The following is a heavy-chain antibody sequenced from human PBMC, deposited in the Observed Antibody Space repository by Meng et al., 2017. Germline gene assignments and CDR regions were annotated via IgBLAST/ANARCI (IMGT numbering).Heavy chain of an antibody. CDR1: GYTFNSYG. D-gene: IGHD6-19*01. CDR3: ARAGIAVAGPDY. CDR2: ISAYNGNT. V-gene: IGHV1-18*01. J-gene: IGHJ4*02. Sequence: QGQVGQTGAEVKKPGDSVKVSCKASGYTFNSYGISWVRHAPGQGLEWMGWISAYNGNTNYAQKLQGRVTMTTDTSTSTAYMELRSLRSDDTAVYYCARAGIAVAGPDYWGQGTLVTVSS.